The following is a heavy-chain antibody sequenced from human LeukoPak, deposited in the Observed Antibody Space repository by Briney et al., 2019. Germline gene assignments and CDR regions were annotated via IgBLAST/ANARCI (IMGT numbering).Heavy chain of an antibody. J-gene: IGHJ6*02. CDR1: GGTFSSYA. D-gene: IGHD5-24*01. Sequence: ASVKVSCKASGGTFSSYAISWVRQAPGQGLEWMGWISAYSGNTNFAQKFQGRVTMTTDTSTRTVYMELRSLRSDDTAVYYCARDGVEMATYYYYAMDVWGQGTTVTVSS. CDR2: ISAYSGNT. V-gene: IGHV1-18*01. CDR3: ARDGVEMATYYYYAMDV.